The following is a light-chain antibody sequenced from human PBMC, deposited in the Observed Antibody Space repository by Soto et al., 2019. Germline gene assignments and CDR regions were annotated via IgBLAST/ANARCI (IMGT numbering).Light chain of an antibody. Sequence: DIVLTQSPGTLSLSPGERGTLSCRASQSVSSSYLAWYQQKPGQAPRILIYGASSRATGIPDRFIGSGSGTDFTLPISRLEPEEFAVYDCQQYGSPPTLVEGTKVDIK. V-gene: IGKV3-20*01. CDR3: QQYGSPPT. J-gene: IGKJ4*01. CDR1: QSVSSSY. CDR2: GAS.